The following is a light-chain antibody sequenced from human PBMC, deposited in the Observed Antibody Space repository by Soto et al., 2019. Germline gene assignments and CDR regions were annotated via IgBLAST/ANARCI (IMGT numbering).Light chain of an antibody. J-gene: IGKJ5*01. Sequence: DIVMTQSPDSLAVSLGERATINCKSSQSVLYSSNNKNYLAWYQQKPGQAPRLLIYGASSRATGISDRFSGSGSGTDFTLIINRLDPEDSAVYYCQHNGRSFGQGTRLEIK. CDR2: GAS. V-gene: IGKV4-1*01. CDR1: QSVLYSSNNKNY. CDR3: QHNGRS.